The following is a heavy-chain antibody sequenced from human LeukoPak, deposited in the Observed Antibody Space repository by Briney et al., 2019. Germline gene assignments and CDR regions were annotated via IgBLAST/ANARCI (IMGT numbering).Heavy chain of an antibody. D-gene: IGHD2-21*02. CDR1: GFTVSSNY. CDR3: AKDGDPPA. CDR2: IYVDGST. Sequence: GGSLRLSCAASGFTVSSNYMSWVRQAPGKGLEWVSVIYVDGSTYYADSVQGRFTISRDNSKNTLYLQMNSLTAEDTAVYYCAKDGDPPAWGQGTMVTVSS. V-gene: IGHV3-53*01. J-gene: IGHJ3*01.